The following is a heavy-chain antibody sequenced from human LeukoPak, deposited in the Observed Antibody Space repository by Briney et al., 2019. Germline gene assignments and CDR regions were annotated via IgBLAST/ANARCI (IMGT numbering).Heavy chain of an antibody. D-gene: IGHD6-19*01. CDR2: INQDGSVK. V-gene: IGHV3-7*01. CDR1: GFTFNNYW. Sequence: GGSLRLSCAASGFTFNNYWMTWVRQAPGKWLEWVANINQDGSVKYYVDSVKGRFTISRDNAKNSHYLQMNSLRAEDTAVYYCARIGYSSACLDYWGQGIQVTVSS. CDR3: ARIGYSSACLDY. J-gene: IGHJ4*02.